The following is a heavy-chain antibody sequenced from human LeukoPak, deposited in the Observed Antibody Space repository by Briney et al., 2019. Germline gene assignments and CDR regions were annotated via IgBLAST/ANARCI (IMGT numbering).Heavy chain of an antibody. CDR2: INPNSGGT. D-gene: IGHD3-10*01. J-gene: IGHJ4*02. CDR1: GYTFTGYY. V-gene: IGHV1-2*02. CDR3: ARGITMVRGVIMAPGY. Sequence: ASVKVSCKASGYTFTGYYMHWVRQAPGQGLEWMGWINPNSGGTNYAQNFQGRVTMTRDTSISTAYMELSRLRSDDTAVYYCARGITMVRGVIMAPGYCGQGTLVTVSS.